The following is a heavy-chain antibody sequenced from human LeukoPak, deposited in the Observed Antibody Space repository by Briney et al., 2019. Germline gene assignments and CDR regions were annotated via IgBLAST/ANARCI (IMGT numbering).Heavy chain of an antibody. CDR3: ARAPRHASGPEGAYDY. V-gene: IGHV3-53*01. D-gene: IGHD1-14*01. J-gene: IGHJ4*02. CDR2: IYSGGST. Sequence: GGSLRLSCAASGFTVSSNYMSWVRQAPGKGLEWVSVIYSGGSTYYADSVKGRFTISRDNSKDTLYLQMNSLRAEDTAVYYCARAPRHASGPEGAYDYWGQGALVTVSS. CDR1: GFTVSSNY.